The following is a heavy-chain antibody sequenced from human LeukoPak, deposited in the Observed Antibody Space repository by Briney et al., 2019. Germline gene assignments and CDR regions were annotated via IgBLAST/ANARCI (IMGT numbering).Heavy chain of an antibody. CDR2: IYPVDSDT. V-gene: IGHV5-51*01. J-gene: IGHJ4*02. CDR1: GYSFTSYW. Sequence: GESLKISCKGSGYSFTSYWIGGVRQMPGKGREWMGIIYPVDSDTRYSPSFQGQVTISADKSISTAYLQWSSLKASDTAMYYCARLLLRSGCDYWGQGTLVTVSS. D-gene: IGHD3-10*01. CDR3: ARLLLRSGCDY.